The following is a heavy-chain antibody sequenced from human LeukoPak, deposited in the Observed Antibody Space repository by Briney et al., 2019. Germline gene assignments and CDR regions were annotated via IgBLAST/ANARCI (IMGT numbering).Heavy chain of an antibody. V-gene: IGHV3-7*01. CDR3: ARVGTYYYDSSGYLDAFDI. D-gene: IGHD3-22*01. CDR1: GFTFSSYW. Sequence: GGSLRLSCAASGFTFSSYWMSWVRQAPGKGLEWVANIKQDGSEKYYVDSVKGRFTISRDNAKNSLYLQMNSLRAEDTAVYYCARVGTYYYDSSGYLDAFDIWGQGTMVTVSS. J-gene: IGHJ3*02. CDR2: IKQDGSEK.